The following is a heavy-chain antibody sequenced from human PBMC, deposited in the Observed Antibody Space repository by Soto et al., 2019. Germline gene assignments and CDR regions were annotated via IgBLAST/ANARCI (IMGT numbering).Heavy chain of an antibody. J-gene: IGHJ5*02. V-gene: IGHV3-30-3*01. Sequence: QVQLVESGGGVVQPGRSLRLSCAASGFTFSSYAMHWVRQAPGKGLEWVAVISYDGSNKYYADSVKGRFTISRDNSKNTLYLQMNSLRAEDTAVYYCARDSNPKDYGDKGAHWFDPWGQGTLVTVSS. CDR1: GFTFSSYA. CDR3: ARDSNPKDYGDKGAHWFDP. CDR2: ISYDGSNK. D-gene: IGHD4-17*01.